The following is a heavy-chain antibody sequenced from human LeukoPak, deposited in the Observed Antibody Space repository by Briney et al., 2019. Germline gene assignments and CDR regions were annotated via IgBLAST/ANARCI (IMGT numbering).Heavy chain of an antibody. CDR1: GFTFSNYA. D-gene: IGHD1-26*01. CDR2: ISYDGSNK. CDR3: ARKRSAGADDPFEI. Sequence: GGSLRLSCAASGFTFSNYAIHWVRQAPGKGLEWVAIISYDGSNKDYADSVKGRFTIPRDNSKNTLYLQVDSLRPEDTAVYYCARKRSAGADDPFEIWGQGTMVTVSS. V-gene: IGHV3-30*04. J-gene: IGHJ3*02.